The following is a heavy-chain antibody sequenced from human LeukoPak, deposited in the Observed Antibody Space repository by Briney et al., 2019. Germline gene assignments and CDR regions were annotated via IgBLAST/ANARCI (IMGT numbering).Heavy chain of an antibody. CDR1: GYTFNSYG. J-gene: IGHJ5*02. CDR2: ISAYNDNT. V-gene: IGHV1-18*01. Sequence: ASVKVSCKASGYTFNSYGISWVRQAPGQGLEWMGRISAYNDNTNYAQNLQGRVTMTTDTSTSTAYMELRSLRSDDTAVYYCARELWFVNAPGSWFDPWGQGTLVTVSS. CDR3: ARELWFVNAPGSWFDP. D-gene: IGHD3-10*01.